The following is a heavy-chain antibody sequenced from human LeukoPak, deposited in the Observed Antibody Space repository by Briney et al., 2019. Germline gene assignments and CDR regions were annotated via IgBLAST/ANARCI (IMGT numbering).Heavy chain of an antibody. D-gene: IGHD3-3*02. V-gene: IGHV3-23*01. CDR3: AKGTSGSSSLEWALDY. CDR1: GFTFSSYA. J-gene: IGHJ4*02. Sequence: GGSLRLSCAASGFTFSSYAMSWVRQAPGKGLEWVTAISGSGGTTYYADSAKGRFTISRDNSKNTLYLQMNSLRAEDTAVYYCAKGTSGSSSLEWALDYWGQGTLVTVSS. CDR2: ISGSGGTT.